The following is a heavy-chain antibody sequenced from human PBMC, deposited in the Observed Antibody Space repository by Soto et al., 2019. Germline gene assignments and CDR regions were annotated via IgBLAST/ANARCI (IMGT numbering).Heavy chain of an antibody. D-gene: IGHD3-22*01. CDR1: GYSFTSYW. J-gene: IGHJ4*02. Sequence: PGESLKISCTASGYSFTSYWIGWVRQMPGKGLEWMGIIYPGDSNTIYSPSFQGQVTISADKSTSTAYLQWSSLKASDTAMYYCARIPSGYRNYYFDYCGQGPLVTVSS. CDR3: ARIPSGYRNYYFDY. V-gene: IGHV5-51*01. CDR2: IYPGDSNT.